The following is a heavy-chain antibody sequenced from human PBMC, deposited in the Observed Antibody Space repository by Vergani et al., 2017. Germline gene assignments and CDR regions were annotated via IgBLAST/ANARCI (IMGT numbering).Heavy chain of an antibody. CDR3: AKIGGKYSYGAATDY. CDR1: GFTFSSYG. J-gene: IGHJ4*02. D-gene: IGHD5-18*01. V-gene: IGHV3-30*18. CDR2: ISYDGSNK. Sequence: QVQLVESGGGVVQPGRSLRLSCAASGFTFSSYGMHWVRQAPGKGLEWVAVISYDGSNKYYADSVKGRFTISRDNSKNTLYLQMNSLRAEDTAVYYCAKIGGKYSYGAATDYGGQGTLVTVSS.